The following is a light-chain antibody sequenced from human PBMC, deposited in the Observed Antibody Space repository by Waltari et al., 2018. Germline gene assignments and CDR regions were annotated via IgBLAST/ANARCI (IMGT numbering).Light chain of an antibody. CDR2: AAS. CDR3: QQSYSTPPALT. J-gene: IGKJ4*01. Sequence: DIQMTQSPSSLSASVGDRVTITCRASQSISSYLNWYQQKPGKAPKPLIYAASSLQSGVPSRFSGSGSGTDFTLTISSLQPEDFATYYCQQSYSTPPALTFGGGTKVEIK. V-gene: IGKV1-39*01. CDR1: QSISSY.